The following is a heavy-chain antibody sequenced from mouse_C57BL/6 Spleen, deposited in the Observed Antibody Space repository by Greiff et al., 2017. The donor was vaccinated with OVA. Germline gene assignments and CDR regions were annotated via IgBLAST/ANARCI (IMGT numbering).Heavy chain of an antibody. J-gene: IGHJ4*01. D-gene: IGHD2-2*01. V-gene: IGHV2-3*01. CDR1: GFSLTSYG. CDR3: AKQLWLRREGAMDY. Sequence: VHLVESGPGLVAPSQSLSITCTVSGFSLTSYGVSWVRQPPGKGLEWLGVIWGDGSTNYHSALISRLSISKDNSKSQVFLKLNSLQTDDTATYYCAKQLWLRREGAMDYWGQGTSVTVSS. CDR2: IWGDGST.